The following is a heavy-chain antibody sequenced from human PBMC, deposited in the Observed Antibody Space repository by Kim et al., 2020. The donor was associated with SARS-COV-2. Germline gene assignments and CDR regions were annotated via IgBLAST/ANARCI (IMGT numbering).Heavy chain of an antibody. D-gene: IGHD2-2*01. CDR1: GFTFSSYA. J-gene: IGHJ6*04. CDR3: ATIGYCSSTSCYFLFSSPLETSPYGMDV. CDR2: ISGSGGST. Sequence: GGSLRLSCAASGFTFSSYAMSWVRQAPGKGLEWVSAISGSGGSTYYADSVKGRFTISRDNSKNTLYLQMNSLRAEDTAVYYCATIGYCSSTSCYFLFSSPLETSPYGMDVGGEGTTVTVSS. V-gene: IGHV3-23*01.